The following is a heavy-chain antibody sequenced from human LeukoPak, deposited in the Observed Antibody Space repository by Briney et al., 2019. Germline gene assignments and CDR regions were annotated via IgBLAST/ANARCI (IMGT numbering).Heavy chain of an antibody. CDR2: ISSSSSYI. CDR3: ASPLLRYSDWLSCL. CDR1: GFTFSSYS. J-gene: IGHJ4*02. Sequence: PGGSLRLSCAASGFTFSSYSMNWVRQAPGKGLEWVSSISSSSSYIYYADSVKGRFTISRDNAKNSLYLQMNSLRAEDTAVYYCASPLLRYSDWLSCLWGQGTLVTVSS. D-gene: IGHD3-9*01. V-gene: IGHV3-21*01.